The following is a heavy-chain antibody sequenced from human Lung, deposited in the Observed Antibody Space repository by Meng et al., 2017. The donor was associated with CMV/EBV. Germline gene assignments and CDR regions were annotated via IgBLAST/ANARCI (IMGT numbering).Heavy chain of an antibody. CDR2: IYPGDSDI. CDR1: GYSFTTYW. D-gene: IGHD3-10*01. Sequence: ASXMIXXKGSGYSFTTYWIGWGRQIAGKGLEWMGIIYPGDSDIRYSPFFQGLVTISADKSSSTAYLQWSSLKASDGAMYYCVRRLPFRGSGTHAAVDIWGQGTMVXVSS. CDR3: VRRLPFRGSGTHAAVDI. V-gene: IGHV5-51*01. J-gene: IGHJ3*02.